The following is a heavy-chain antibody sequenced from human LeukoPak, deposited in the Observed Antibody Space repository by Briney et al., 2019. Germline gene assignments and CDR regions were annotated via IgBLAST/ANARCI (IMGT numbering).Heavy chain of an antibody. V-gene: IGHV6-1*01. CDR3: ARDHCSGGSCHWRFDY. Sequence: SQTLSLTCAISGDSVSSNSVAWIWIRQSPSRGLEWLGRSYYGSKWYKDYAVSVKGRITINPDTSKNQFSLQLNSVTPEDTAVYYCARDHCSGGSCHWRFDYWGQGTLVTVSS. CDR2: SYYGSKWYK. D-gene: IGHD2-15*01. J-gene: IGHJ4*02. CDR1: GDSVSSNSVA.